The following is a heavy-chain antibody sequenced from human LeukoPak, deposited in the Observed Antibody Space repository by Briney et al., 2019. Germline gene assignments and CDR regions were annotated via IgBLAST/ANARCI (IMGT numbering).Heavy chain of an antibody. Sequence: GGSLRLSCAASGFTFDDYAMHWVRQTPGKGLEWVSLITRDGDSTYYADSVKGGFAISRDNSKNSLYLQMDSLRTEDTAFYYCATGLHMTIIYWGQGTLVTVSS. CDR1: GFTFDDYA. D-gene: IGHD4/OR15-4a*01. CDR2: ITRDGDST. J-gene: IGHJ4*02. CDR3: ATGLHMTIIY. V-gene: IGHV3-43*02.